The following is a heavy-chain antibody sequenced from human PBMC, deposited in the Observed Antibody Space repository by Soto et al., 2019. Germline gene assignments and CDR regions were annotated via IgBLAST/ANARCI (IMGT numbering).Heavy chain of an antibody. CDR2: FYSGDST. V-gene: IGHV3-53*01. D-gene: IGHD5-18*01. CDR3: ARAKGYTYGYFFFAY. Sequence: WSLRRSCAASVFTVSSNYMSWVRQAPGKGLEWVSGFYSGDSTYYADSVKGRFTISRDKSKNTLYLQMNSLRAEDTAVYFCARAKGYTYGYFFFAYWGPRTLFT. CDR1: VFTVSSNY. J-gene: IGHJ4*02.